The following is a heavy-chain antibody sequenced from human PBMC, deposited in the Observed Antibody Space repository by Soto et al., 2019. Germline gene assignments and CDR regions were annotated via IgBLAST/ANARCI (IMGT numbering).Heavy chain of an antibody. CDR2: INPHSGDT. V-gene: IGHV1-2*02. D-gene: IGHD3-16*01. J-gene: IGHJ6*02. Sequence: QVQLVQSGAELKKPGASVKVSCKSSGYSFINYYIHWVRQAPGQGLEWMGWINPHSGDTDYAKKFQGRVTMSRDRSISTVLMELNRLTSDDTSLYSCARQGEPYISPRESFAMDVWGQGTSVTVSS. CDR3: ARQGEPYISPRESFAMDV. CDR1: GYSFINYY.